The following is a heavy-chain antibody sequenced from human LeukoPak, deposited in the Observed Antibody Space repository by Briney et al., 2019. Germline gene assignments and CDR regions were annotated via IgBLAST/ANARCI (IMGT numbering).Heavy chain of an antibody. CDR1: GYTFTSYG. J-gene: IGHJ4*02. V-gene: IGHV1-18*01. D-gene: IGHD3-10*01. CDR2: ISTYYGNT. Sequence: ASVKVSCKASGYTFTSYGFSWVRQAPGQGLEWMGWISTYYGNTHYAQKLQDRVTMTTDTSTSTAYMELTSLRADDTAVYYCARVYSTNYYGSGDRPFLFDYWGQGTVVTVSS. CDR3: ARVYSTNYYGSGDRPFLFDY.